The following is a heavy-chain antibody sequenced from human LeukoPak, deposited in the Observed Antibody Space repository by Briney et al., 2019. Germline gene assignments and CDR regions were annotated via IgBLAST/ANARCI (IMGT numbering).Heavy chain of an antibody. CDR3: AKVNLNYDILTGYYWNWFDP. V-gene: IGHV3-23*01. Sequence: GASLRLSCAASGFTFSSYAMSWVRQAPGKGLEWVSAISGSGGSTYYADSVKGRFTISRDNSKNTLYLQMNSLRAEDTAVYYCAKVNLNYDILTGYYWNWFDPWGQGTLVTVSP. D-gene: IGHD3-9*01. CDR1: GFTFSSYA. CDR2: ISGSGGST. J-gene: IGHJ5*02.